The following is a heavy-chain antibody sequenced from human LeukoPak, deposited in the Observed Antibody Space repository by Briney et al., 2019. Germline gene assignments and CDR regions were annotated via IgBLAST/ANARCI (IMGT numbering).Heavy chain of an antibody. V-gene: IGHV4-31*03. CDR3: ARESPTDCSGGSCYSPDAFDI. D-gene: IGHD2-15*01. CDR1: GGSISSGGYY. CDR2: IYYSGST. Sequence: PSETLSLTCTVSGGSISSGGYYWSWIRQHPGKGLEWIGYIYYSGSTYYNPSLKSRVTISVDTSKNQFSLKLSSVTAADTAVYYCARESPTDCSGGSCYSPDAFDIWGQGTMVTVSS. J-gene: IGHJ3*02.